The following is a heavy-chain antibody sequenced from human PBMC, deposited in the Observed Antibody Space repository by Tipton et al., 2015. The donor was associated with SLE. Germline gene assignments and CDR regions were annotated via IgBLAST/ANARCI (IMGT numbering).Heavy chain of an antibody. Sequence: LRLSCSVYGGSMGTYYWSWIRQSPERGLEWIGHIYYAGTTNYNPSLESRATMSVDTSSNQIFLRVSSVTAADTAIYYCARQRNWNRRGALDVWGQGTMVTVSS. CDR1: GGSMGTYY. V-gene: IGHV4-59*01. CDR2: IYYAGTT. D-gene: IGHD1-1*01. CDR3: ARQRNWNRRGALDV. J-gene: IGHJ3*01.